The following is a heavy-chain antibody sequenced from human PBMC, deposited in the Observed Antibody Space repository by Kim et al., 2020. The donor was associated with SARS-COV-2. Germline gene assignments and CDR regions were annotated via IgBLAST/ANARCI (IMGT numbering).Heavy chain of an antibody. V-gene: IGHV3-30-3*01. CDR1: GFTFSSYA. CDR2: ISYDGSNK. D-gene: IGHD3-10*01. Sequence: GGSLRLSWAASGFTFSSYAMHWVRQAPGKGLEWVAVISYDGSNKYYADSVKGRFTISRDNSKNTLYLQMNSLRAEDTAVYYCARWGGYYYGSGRSYWGQGTLVTVSS. CDR3: ARWGGYYYGSGRSY. J-gene: IGHJ4*02.